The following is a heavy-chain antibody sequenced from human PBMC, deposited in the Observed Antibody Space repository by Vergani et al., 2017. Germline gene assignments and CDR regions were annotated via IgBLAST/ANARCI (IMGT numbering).Heavy chain of an antibody. CDR3: AKDEDIVVVPAAGGFDY. V-gene: IGHV3-23*01. J-gene: IGHJ4*02. CDR2: ISGSGGST. Sequence: EVQLLESGGGLVQPGGSLRLSCAASGFTFSSYAMSWVRQAPGKGLEWVSAISGSGGSTDYADSVKGRFTISRDNSKNTRYLQMNSLRAEDTAVYYCAKDEDIVVVPAAGGFDYWGQGTLVTVSS. CDR1: GFTFSSYA. D-gene: IGHD2-2*01.